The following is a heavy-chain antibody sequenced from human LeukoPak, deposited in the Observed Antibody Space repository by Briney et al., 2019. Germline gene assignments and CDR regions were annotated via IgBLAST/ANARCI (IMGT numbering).Heavy chain of an antibody. J-gene: IGHJ4*02. CDR2: INSDGSIT. CDR3: ASSSWYGGHFDY. D-gene: IGHD6-13*01. Sequence: PGGSLRLSCAASGFTFSSYWMHRVRQAPGKGLVWVSRINSDGSITSYADSVKGRFTISRDNAKNTLYLQMNSLRAEDTAVYYCASSSWYGGHFDYWGQGTLVTVSS. V-gene: IGHV3-74*01. CDR1: GFTFSSYW.